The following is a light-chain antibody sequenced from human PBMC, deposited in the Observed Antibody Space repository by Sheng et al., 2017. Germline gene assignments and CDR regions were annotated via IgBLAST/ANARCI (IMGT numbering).Light chain of an antibody. CDR2: AAS. CDR3: QKXNSAPFT. CDR1: QGISNY. V-gene: IGKV1-27*01. Sequence: DIQMTQSPSSLSASVGDRVTLTCRASQGISNYLVWYQQKPGKVPKLLMYAASTKLSGVPSRFSGSGSGTDFSLTISSLQPEDVATYFCQKXNSAPFTFGPGTKVDI. J-gene: IGKJ3*01.